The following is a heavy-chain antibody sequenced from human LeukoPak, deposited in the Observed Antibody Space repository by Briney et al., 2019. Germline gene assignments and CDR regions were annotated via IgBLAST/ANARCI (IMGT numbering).Heavy chain of an antibody. D-gene: IGHD5-18*01. J-gene: IGHJ4*02. CDR2: IIPIFGTA. Sequence: SVNVSCKASGGTFSSYAISWVRQAPGQGLEWMGGIIPIFGTANYAQKFQGRVTITADESTSTAYMELSSLRSEDTAVYYCATSVGYSYGPFDYWGQGTLVTVSS. V-gene: IGHV1-69*13. CDR1: GGTFSSYA. CDR3: ATSVGYSYGPFDY.